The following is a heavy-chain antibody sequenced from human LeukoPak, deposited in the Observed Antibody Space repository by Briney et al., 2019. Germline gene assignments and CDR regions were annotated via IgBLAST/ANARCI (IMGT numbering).Heavy chain of an antibody. CDR3: ARDFGSGLRTGTAY. Sequence: ASVKVSCKASGYTFTSYGISWVRQAPGQGLEWMGWINPNSGGTNYAQKFQGRVTMTTDTSTSTAYMELRSLRSDDTAVYYCARDFGSGLRTGTAYWGQGTLVTVSS. V-gene: IGHV1-18*01. D-gene: IGHD1-1*01. CDR2: INPNSGGT. CDR1: GYTFTSYG. J-gene: IGHJ4*02.